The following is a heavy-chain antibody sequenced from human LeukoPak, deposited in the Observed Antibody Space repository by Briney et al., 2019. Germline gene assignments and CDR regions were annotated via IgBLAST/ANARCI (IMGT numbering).Heavy chain of an antibody. D-gene: IGHD5-12*01. J-gene: IGHJ4*02. V-gene: IGHV1-8*03. CDR3: ARGRSTGYPYYFEY. CDR2: MNPNSGST. Sequence: ASVKVSCKSSGYTFTSYDINWVRQATGQGLEWMGWMNPNSGSTGYAQKFQGRVTITRNTSISTAYMELSGLRSEDTAVYYCARGRSTGYPYYFEYWGQGTLVTVSS. CDR1: GYTFTSYD.